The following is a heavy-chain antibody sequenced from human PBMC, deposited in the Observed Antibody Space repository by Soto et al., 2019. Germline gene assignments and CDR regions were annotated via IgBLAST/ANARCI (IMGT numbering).Heavy chain of an antibody. Sequence: GGSLSLSCAAPGFTCIGSGRHWVLQAPGKGLLWVSRIKSDGSITGYADSVKGRFTISRDNAKNTLYLQMNSLRAEDTAVYYCVRDGPDSSFFNWGQGTLVTVS. V-gene: IGHV3-74*01. CDR1: GFTCIGSG. J-gene: IGHJ4*02. CDR2: IKSDGSIT. CDR3: VRDGPDSSFFN. D-gene: IGHD6-19*01.